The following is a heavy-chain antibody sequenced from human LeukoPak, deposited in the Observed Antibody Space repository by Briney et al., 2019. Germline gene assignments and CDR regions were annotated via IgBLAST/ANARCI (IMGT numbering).Heavy chain of an antibody. CDR3: ARGIGSVLRYFDWLLPWFDP. CDR1: GFTFSDSY. D-gene: IGHD3-9*01. J-gene: IGHJ5*02. Sequence: GGFLRLSCAASGFTFSDSYMTWVRQAPGKGVEWVAYISGSGHDINYSDPVKGRFTISRDNAKNSLYLQMSSLRVEDTAVYYCARGIGSVLRYFDWLLPWFDPWGQGTLVTVSS. CDR2: ISGSGHDI. V-gene: IGHV3-11*04.